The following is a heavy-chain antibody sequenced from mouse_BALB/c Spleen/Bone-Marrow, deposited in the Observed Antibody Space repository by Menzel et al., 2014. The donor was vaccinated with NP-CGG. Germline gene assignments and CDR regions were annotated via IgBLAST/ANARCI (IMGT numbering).Heavy chain of an antibody. CDR2: INPDSSTI. V-gene: IGHV4-1*02. CDR1: GFDFSGYW. CDR3: ARPCYYGYEDD. D-gene: IGHD1-2*01. Sequence: VQLKESGGGLVQPGGSLKLSCAASGFDFSGYWMTWVRQAPGKGLEWIGEINPDSSTINYTPSLKDKFIISRDNAKNALYLQMSKVRSEDTALYYCARPCYYGYEDDWGAGTTVTVSS. J-gene: IGHJ1*01.